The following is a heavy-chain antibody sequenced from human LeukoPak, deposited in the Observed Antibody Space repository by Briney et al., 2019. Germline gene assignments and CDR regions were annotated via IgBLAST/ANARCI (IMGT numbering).Heavy chain of an antibody. V-gene: IGHV4-34*01. D-gene: IGHD6-13*01. CDR3: AREEQQLRYFDY. CDR1: GGSFSDYY. Sequence: PSGTLSLTCAVYGGSFSDYYWSWIRQPPGKGLEWVGEINLSGSTNYNPSLKSRVTISVDTSKNQFSLKLNSVTAADTAVFYCAREEQQLRYFDYWGQGTLVTVSS. J-gene: IGHJ4*02. CDR2: INLSGST.